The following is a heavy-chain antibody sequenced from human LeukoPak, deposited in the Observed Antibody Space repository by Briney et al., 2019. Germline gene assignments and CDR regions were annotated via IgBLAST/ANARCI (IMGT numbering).Heavy chain of an antibody. CDR3: AGKAYDSGRTFDY. V-gene: IGHV4-38-2*02. D-gene: IGHD3-10*01. Sequence: SETLSLTCTVSGYSINSHYYWGWIRQPPGKGLEWIGSIYHSGTTYYNPSFKSRVTISVDTSKNQFSLKLSSVTAADTAVYYCAGKAYDSGRTFDYWGQGTLVTVSS. CDR2: IYHSGTT. J-gene: IGHJ4*02. CDR1: GYSINSHYY.